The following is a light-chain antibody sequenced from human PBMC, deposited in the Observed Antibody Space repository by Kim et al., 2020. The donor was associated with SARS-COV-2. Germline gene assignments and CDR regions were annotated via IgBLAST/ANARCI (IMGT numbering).Light chain of an antibody. Sequence: QAVTVSCTGTSSDGGGYNFVSWHQQQPGKAPKLIIYDVNKRPSGVPNRFSGSKAGNTASLTVSGLQAEDEADYYCSSYAGTNNFYVFGTGTKVTVL. CDR3: SSYAGTNNFYV. CDR1: SSDGGGYNF. CDR2: DVN. V-gene: IGLV2-8*01. J-gene: IGLJ1*01.